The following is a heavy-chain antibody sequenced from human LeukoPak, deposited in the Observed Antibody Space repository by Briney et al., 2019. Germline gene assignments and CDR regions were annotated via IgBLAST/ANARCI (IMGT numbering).Heavy chain of an antibody. CDR3: ARYGDCSNGVCYFDY. D-gene: IGHD2-8*01. Sequence: ASVKVSCKASGYTFTGYYMHWVRQAPGQGLGWMGWINPNSGGTNYAQKFQGRVTMTRDTSLSTAYMELSRLRSDDTAVYYCARYGDCSNGVCYFDYWGQGILVTVSS. CDR2: INPNSGGT. J-gene: IGHJ4*02. CDR1: GYTFTGYY. V-gene: IGHV1-2*02.